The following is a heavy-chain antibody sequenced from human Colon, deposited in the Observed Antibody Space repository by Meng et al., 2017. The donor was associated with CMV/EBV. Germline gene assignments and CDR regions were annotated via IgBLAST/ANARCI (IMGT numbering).Heavy chain of an antibody. Sequence: GESLKISCAVSGFTFTDYYMSWVRQAPGKGLEWVGLTRSKTYGGTTEYAASVKGRFTISRDDSKSIAYLQMNSLKTEDTAVYYCTRGPYHQPRGLDVWGQGTTVTVSS. CDR1: GFTFTDYY. J-gene: IGHJ6*02. D-gene: IGHD2-2*01. CDR2: TRSKTYGGTT. CDR3: TRGPYHQPRGLDV. V-gene: IGHV3-49*04.